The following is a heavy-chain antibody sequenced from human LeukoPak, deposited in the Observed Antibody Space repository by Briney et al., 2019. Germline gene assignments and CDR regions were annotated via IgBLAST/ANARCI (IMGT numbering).Heavy chain of an antibody. CDR1: GYTFTGNH. CDR2: INPNSGGT. J-gene: IGHJ4*02. V-gene: IGHV1-2*02. D-gene: IGHD2-21*02. CDR3: ARGGSTDSIHSCGGNCYFLDY. Sequence: ASLTVSCKPSGYTFTGNHMDWGRETPGQGLEWMGWINPNSGGTNYAQKFQGRVIMTRDTSISTAYMELSRLGSDDTAVYYCARGGSTDSIHSCGGNCYFLDYWGQGTLVTVSS.